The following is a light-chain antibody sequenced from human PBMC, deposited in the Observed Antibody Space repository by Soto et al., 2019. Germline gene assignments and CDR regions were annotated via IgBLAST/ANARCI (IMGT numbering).Light chain of an antibody. V-gene: IGKV3-15*01. CDR3: QHYRNWPPT. Sequence: EVVMTQSPATLSVSPGEGVTLSCRASESVHRNLAWYHQKPGQGPSLLIYYASTRATGVPDRFTGSGSGTEFTLTISSLQSEDFGVYHCQHYRNWPPTFGPGTKVEIK. J-gene: IGKJ3*01. CDR1: ESVHRN. CDR2: YAS.